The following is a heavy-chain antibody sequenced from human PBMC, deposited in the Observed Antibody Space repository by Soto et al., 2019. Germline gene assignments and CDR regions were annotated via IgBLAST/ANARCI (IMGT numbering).Heavy chain of an antibody. V-gene: IGHV5-10-1*01. Sequence: PGEYLKLYCKGSGYSSTNYWISWVRQMPRKGLEWMGRIDPSDSYTNYSPSFQGHVTISADKSISTAYLQWSSLKASDTAMYYCARQHTQDFDWLLPNPSTIDYWGQGTLVTVSS. CDR3: ARQHTQDFDWLLPNPSTIDY. D-gene: IGHD3-9*01. J-gene: IGHJ4*02. CDR1: GYSSTNYW. CDR2: IDPSDSYT.